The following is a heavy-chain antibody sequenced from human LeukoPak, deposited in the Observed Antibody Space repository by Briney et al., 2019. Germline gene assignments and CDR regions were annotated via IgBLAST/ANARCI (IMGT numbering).Heavy chain of an antibody. Sequence: SVTVSCTGSGGTFSSDAMSWVRQAPGQGLEWMGGIIPIFGTANYAQKFQDRVTITADESTSTAYMELSSLRSEDTAVYYCASGPHCSSTSCYFSGYYFDYWGQGTLVTVSS. J-gene: IGHJ4*02. D-gene: IGHD2-2*01. CDR3: ASGPHCSSTSCYFSGYYFDY. CDR2: IIPIFGTA. CDR1: GGTFSSDA. V-gene: IGHV1-69*13.